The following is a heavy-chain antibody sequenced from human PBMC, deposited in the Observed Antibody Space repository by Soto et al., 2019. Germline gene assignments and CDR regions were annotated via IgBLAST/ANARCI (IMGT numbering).Heavy chain of an antibody. D-gene: IGHD4-17*01. V-gene: IGHV1-46*01. CDR2: INPSGGST. CDR1: GYTFTSYY. J-gene: IGHJ6*02. Sequence: ASVKVSFKASGYTFTSYYMHWLRQAPGQGLEWMGIINPSGGSTSYAQKFQGRVTMTRDTSTSTVYMELSSLRSEDTAVYYCARGQGHDYGDYYYYYGMDVWGQGTTVTVSS. CDR3: ARGQGHDYGDYYYYYGMDV.